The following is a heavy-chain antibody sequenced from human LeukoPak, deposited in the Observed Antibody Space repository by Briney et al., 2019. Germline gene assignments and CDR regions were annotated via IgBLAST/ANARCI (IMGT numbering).Heavy chain of an antibody. CDR1: VGSISSYY. CDR2: IYTSGST. V-gene: IGHV4-4*07. D-gene: IGHD3-22*01. CDR3: ARVTGYIVEDYFDY. Sequence: SETLSLACTISVGSISSYYWCWIRQPAGKELEWIGRIYTSGSTNYNPSLKSRVTMSVDTSKNQFSLKLSSVTAADTAVYYCARVTGYIVEDYFDYWGQGTLVTVSS. J-gene: IGHJ4*02.